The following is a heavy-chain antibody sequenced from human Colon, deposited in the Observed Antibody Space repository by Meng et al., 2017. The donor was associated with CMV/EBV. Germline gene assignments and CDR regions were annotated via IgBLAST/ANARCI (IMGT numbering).Heavy chain of an antibody. Sequence: FSGFSLSSSGVAVGWTRQPPGEALKCLALICWDDDQRYSPSLKSKLTINKDTSKNQVVLSMTNMDPADTATYYCAHRRGYSYADFDFWGQGTLVTVSS. D-gene: IGHD5-12*01. CDR2: ICWDDDQ. CDR1: GFSLSSSGVA. CDR3: AHRRGYSYADFDF. V-gene: IGHV2-5*02. J-gene: IGHJ4*02.